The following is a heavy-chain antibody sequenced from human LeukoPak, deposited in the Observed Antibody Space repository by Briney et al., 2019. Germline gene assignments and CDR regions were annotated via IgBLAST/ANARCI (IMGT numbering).Heavy chain of an antibody. CDR2: MNPNSGNT. V-gene: IGHV1-8*03. D-gene: IGHD1-26*01. CDR1: GYTFTSYD. Sequence: GASVKVSCKASGYTFTSYDINWVRQATGQGLEWMGWMNPNSGNTGYAQKFQGRVTITRNTSISTAYMELSSLRSEDTAVYYCARGRGYSGSYYLILDYWGQGTLVTVSS. CDR3: ARGRGYSGSYYLILDY. J-gene: IGHJ4*02.